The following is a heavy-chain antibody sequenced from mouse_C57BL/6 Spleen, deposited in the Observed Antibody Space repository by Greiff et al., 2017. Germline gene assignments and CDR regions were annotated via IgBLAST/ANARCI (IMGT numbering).Heavy chain of an antibody. CDR1: GFTFSDYG. CDR3: ARWVRRYFDV. V-gene: IGHV5-17*01. J-gene: IGHJ1*03. D-gene: IGHD2-2*01. CDR2: ISSGSSTI. Sequence: EVKLMESGGGLVKPGGSLKLSCAASGFTFSDYGMHWVRQAPEKGLEWVAYISSGSSTIYYADTVKGRFTISRDNANNTLFLQLTSLSSEDTAMYYCARWVRRYFDVWGTGTTVTVSS.